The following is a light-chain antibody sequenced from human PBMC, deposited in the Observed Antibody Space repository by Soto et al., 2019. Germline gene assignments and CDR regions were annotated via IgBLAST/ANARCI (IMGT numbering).Light chain of an antibody. V-gene: IGKV1-39*01. J-gene: IGKJ4*01. CDR3: QQTYSTFHS. CDR2: GAS. Sequence: DIQMTQSPSSLSASVGDRVTITCRASQNINYYLNWYQQKPGKAPKLLIYGASNLHSGVPSRFSSSGSETDFTLTISSLQLEDFATYFCQQTYSTFHSFGGGNKVEIK. CDR1: QNINYY.